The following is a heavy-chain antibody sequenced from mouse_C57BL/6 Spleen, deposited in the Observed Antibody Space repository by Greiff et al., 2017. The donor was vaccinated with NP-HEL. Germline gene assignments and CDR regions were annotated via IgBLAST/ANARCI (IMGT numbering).Heavy chain of an antibody. V-gene: IGHV1-72*01. CDR2: IDPNSGGT. D-gene: IGHD2-2*01. CDR3: AREGDMVTTTRDFDY. CDR1: GYTFTSYW. J-gene: IGHJ2*01. Sequence: VQLQQPGAELVKPGASVKLSCKASGYTFTSYWMHWVKQRPGRGLEWIGRIDPNSGGTKYNEKFKSKATLTVDKPSSTSYMQLSSLTSEDSAVYYCAREGDMVTTTRDFDYWGQGTTLTVSS.